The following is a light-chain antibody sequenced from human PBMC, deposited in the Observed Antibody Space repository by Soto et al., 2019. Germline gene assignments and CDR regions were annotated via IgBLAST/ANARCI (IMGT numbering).Light chain of an antibody. CDR3: KQYGSSLWT. Sequence: ESGLTQSPGTLSLSPGERATLSCRASQSVSSSYLAWYQQKPGQAPRLLIYGASSRATGIPDRFSGRGSGTDFTLTIRRLEPEDFAVYYCKQYGSSLWTLGQGTKVDIK. CDR2: GAS. J-gene: IGKJ1*01. V-gene: IGKV3-20*01. CDR1: QSVSSSY.